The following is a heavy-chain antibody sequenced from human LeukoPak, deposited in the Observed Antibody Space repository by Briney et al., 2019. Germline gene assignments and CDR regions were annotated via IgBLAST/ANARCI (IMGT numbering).Heavy chain of an antibody. CDR2: ISYDGSNK. CDR1: GFTFSSYG. Sequence: GGSLRLSCAASGFTFSSYGMHWVRQAPGKGLEWVAVISYDGSNKYYADSVKGRFTISRDNAKNSLYLQMNSLRAEDTAVYYCARGFGRPWGQGTLVAVSS. J-gene: IGHJ5*02. V-gene: IGHV3-30*03. CDR3: ARGFGRP. D-gene: IGHD3-16*01.